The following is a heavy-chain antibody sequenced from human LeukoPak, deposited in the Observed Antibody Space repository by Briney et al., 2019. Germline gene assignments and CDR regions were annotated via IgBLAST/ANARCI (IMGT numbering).Heavy chain of an antibody. CDR1: GFTIRSYA. CDR2: ISSSGGTT. D-gene: IGHD3-3*01. J-gene: IGHJ4*02. CDR3: ARGITIFGVILRDFDY. V-gene: IGHV3-23*01. Sequence: TGGSLRLSCVASGFTIRSYAMGWVRQAAGKGLEWVSDISSSGGTTYYADSVKGRVTISRDNSKKALYLQMNSLRAEDTAVYYCARGITIFGVILRDFDYWGQGTLVTVSS.